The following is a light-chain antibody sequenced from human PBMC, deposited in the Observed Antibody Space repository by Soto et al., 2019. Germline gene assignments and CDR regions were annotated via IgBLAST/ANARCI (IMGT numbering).Light chain of an antibody. CDR1: QSISSW. Sequence: DIQMTQSPSTLSASVGDRVTITFRASQSISSWLAWYQQKPGKAPNLLIYDASSLESGVPSRFSGSGSGTEFTLTISSLQPDDFATYYCQQYNSYSAFGQGTKVDIK. J-gene: IGKJ1*01. V-gene: IGKV1-5*01. CDR2: DAS. CDR3: QQYNSYSA.